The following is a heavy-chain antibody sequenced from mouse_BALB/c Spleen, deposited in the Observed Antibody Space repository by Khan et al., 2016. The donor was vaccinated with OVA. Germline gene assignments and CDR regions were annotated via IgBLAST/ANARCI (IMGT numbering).Heavy chain of an antibody. CDR2: IYPSDGRT. Sequence: QVQLQQPGAELVKPGTSVKLSCKASGYTFTNYWVHWVKQRPGQGLEWIGEIYPSDGRTNYNEKFKSKATLTVDKSSSTAYMQLSSLTSEDSAVYYCARSAYVGNYFDCWGQGTTLTVS. J-gene: IGHJ2*01. CDR1: GYTFTNYW. CDR3: ARSAYVGNYFDC. V-gene: IGHV1S81*02. D-gene: IGHD2-10*01.